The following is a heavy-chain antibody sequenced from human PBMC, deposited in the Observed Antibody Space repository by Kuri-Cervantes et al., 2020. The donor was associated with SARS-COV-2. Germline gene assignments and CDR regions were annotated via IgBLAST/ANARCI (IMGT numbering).Heavy chain of an antibody. CDR1: ENTFTTSW. J-gene: IGHJ3*02. CDR2: IFPRDSDT. Sequence: GESLKISCKTSENTFTTSWIAWVRQMPGKGLEWMGIIFPRDSDTRYSSSFQGQVTISADKSITTAYLQWSSLKASDTAMYYCARRAGPNSWNAFDMWGQGTMVTVSS. CDR3: ARRAGPNSWNAFDM. D-gene: IGHD1-26*01. V-gene: IGHV5-51*01.